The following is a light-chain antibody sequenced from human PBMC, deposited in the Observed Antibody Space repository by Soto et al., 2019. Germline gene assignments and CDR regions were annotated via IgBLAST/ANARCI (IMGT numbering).Light chain of an antibody. J-gene: IGLJ3*02. Sequence: QSVLTQPASVSGSPGQSITISCTGTSSDIGDYNYVSWYQQHPGKAPKLMIYGVSSRPSGVSNRFSGSKSGNTASLTISGLQAEDEADYYCSSYTSISTGVFGGGTQLTVL. CDR3: SSYTSISTGV. CDR1: SSDIGDYNY. V-gene: IGLV2-14*01. CDR2: GVS.